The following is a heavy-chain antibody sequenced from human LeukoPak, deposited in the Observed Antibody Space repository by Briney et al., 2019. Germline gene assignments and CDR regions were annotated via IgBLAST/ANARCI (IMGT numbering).Heavy chain of an antibody. Sequence: GGSLRLSCAASGFSVSSNHMSWVRQAPGKGLERVSVIYSSGNTHYADSVKGRFTISRDNSKNTLYLQMNSLRAEDTAVYYCARGIAAVGIVGVFDCWGQGTLVTVSS. CDR3: ARGIAAVGIVGVFDC. J-gene: IGHJ4*02. D-gene: IGHD6-13*01. CDR1: GFSVSSNH. V-gene: IGHV3-66*01. CDR2: IYSSGNT.